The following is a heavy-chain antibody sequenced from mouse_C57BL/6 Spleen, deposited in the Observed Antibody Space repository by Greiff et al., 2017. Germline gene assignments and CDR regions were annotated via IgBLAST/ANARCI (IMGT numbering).Heavy chain of an antibody. J-gene: IGHJ1*03. V-gene: IGHV1-81*01. Sequence: VQLQQSGAELVRPGASVKLSCKASGYTFTSYGISWVKQRTGQGLEWIGEIYPRSGNTYYNQKFKGKATLTADKSSSTAYMELRSLTSEDSADYVGARRGLYGYDWYFDVWGTGTTLTVSS. D-gene: IGHD2-2*01. CDR2: IYPRSGNT. CDR3: ARRGLYGYDWYFDV. CDR1: GYTFTSYG.